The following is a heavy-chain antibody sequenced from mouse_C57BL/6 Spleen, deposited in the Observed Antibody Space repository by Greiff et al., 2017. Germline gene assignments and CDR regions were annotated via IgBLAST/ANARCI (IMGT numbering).Heavy chain of an antibody. J-gene: IGHJ3*01. V-gene: IGHV3-6*01. CDR3: ARECAYGYDHWFSY. CDR2: ISYDGSN. D-gene: IGHD2-2*01. Sequence: DVQLQESGPGLVKPSQSLSLTCSVTGYSITSGYYWNWIRQFPGNKIEWMGHISYDGSNNYNPSLKNLISITRDTSKNQFFLKLYSVTTEDTDTYYCARECAYGYDHWFSYWGQVTLVSASA. CDR1: GYSITSGYY.